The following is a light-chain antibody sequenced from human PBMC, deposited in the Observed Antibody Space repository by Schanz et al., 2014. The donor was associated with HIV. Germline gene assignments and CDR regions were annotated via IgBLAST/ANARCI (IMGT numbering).Light chain of an antibody. CDR3: ATWDDSLDGCV. CDR2: NTF. V-gene: IGLV1-44*01. Sequence: QSVLTQPPSASGTPGQRVTISCSGSSSNFRSNAVNWYQQLPGTAPRLVIYNTFHRPSGVPDRFSGSQSGTSASLAISGLQSEDESDIFCATWDDSLDGCVFGGGTKPPS. J-gene: IGLJ3*02. CDR1: SSNFRSNA.